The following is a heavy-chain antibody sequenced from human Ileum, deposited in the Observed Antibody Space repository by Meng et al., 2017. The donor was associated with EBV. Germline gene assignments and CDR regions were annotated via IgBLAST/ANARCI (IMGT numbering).Heavy chain of an antibody. CDR1: GFGVGTNY. J-gene: IGHJ5*02. D-gene: IGHD3/OR15-3a*01. CDR3: ARVPGFFDRGAIDA. V-gene: IGHV3-53*01. Sequence: EVQRVGPGAXSIYRWGSLILSCAASGFGVGTNYMTWVRQAPGKGLEWGSVINPGGNTYNANSVKGRFTISRDNSNNTLYLQMNILGADDTAVYYCARVPGFFDRGAIDAWGQGILVTVSS. CDR2: INPGGNT.